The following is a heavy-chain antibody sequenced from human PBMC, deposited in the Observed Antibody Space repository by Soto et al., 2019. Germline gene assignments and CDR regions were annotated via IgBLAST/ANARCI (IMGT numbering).Heavy chain of an antibody. CDR3: ARDPTVTIRYYYYGMDV. V-gene: IGHV1-69*13. J-gene: IGHJ6*02. Sequence: ASVKVSCKASGGTFSSYAISWVRQAPGQGLEWMGGIIPIFGTANYAQKFQGRVTITADESTSTAYMELSSLRSEDTAVYYCARDPTVTIRYYYYGMDVWGQGTTVTVSS. D-gene: IGHD4-17*01. CDR2: IIPIFGTA. CDR1: GGTFSSYA.